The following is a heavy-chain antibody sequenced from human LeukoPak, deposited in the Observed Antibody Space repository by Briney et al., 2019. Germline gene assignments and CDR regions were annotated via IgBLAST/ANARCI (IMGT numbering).Heavy chain of an antibody. D-gene: IGHD6-13*01. J-gene: IGHJ4*02. CDR2: INPNSGGT. V-gene: IGHV1-2*02. CDR3: ARDWAIAAAGNFDY. Sequence: GASVKVSCKASGYTFTGYYMHWVRQAPGQGLEWMGWINPNSGGTNYAQKFQGRVTMTRDTSISTAYMELSRLRSNDTAVYYCARDWAIAAAGNFDYWGQGTLVTVSS. CDR1: GYTFTGYY.